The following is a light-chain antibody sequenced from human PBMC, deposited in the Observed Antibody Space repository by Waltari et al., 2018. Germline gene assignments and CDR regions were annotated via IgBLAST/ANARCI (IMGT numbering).Light chain of an antibody. J-gene: IGLJ2*01. CDR3: ATRDDSLSGVV. Sequence: QSVLTQSPSMSETPGQRVLISCSGSSSNIGNNYVYWYQHFPGMAPKLVMFKNSQRPAGVPDRCSGSSDGTSASLAISGRRSEDEADYYCATRDDSLSGVVFGGGTRLTVL. CDR1: SSNIGNNY. CDR2: KNS. V-gene: IGLV1-47*01.